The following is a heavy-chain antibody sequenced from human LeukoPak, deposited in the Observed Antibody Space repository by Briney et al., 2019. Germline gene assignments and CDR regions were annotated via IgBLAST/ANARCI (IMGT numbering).Heavy chain of an antibody. J-gene: IGHJ4*02. D-gene: IGHD4-23*01. Sequence: PGGSLRLSCAASGFPFSNYAMSWVRQAPGKGLEWVSSLISSGTTTYYADSVKGRFIISRDNSKITLYLQMNSLKAEDTAVYYCAKSSGGNWGYFDYWGQGTLVTVSS. CDR1: GFPFSNYA. CDR2: LISSGTTT. V-gene: IGHV3-23*01. CDR3: AKSSGGNWGYFDY.